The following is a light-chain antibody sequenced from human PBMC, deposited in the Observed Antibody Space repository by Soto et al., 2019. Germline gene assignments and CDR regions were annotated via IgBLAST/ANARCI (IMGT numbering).Light chain of an antibody. CDR3: NSYTNSSAVV. CDR2: EVT. CDR1: RDDIGAYDY. V-gene: IGLV2-14*01. J-gene: IGLJ2*01. Sequence: QSVLTQPASVSGSPGQSITSSCAGTRDDIGAYDYVSWYQQHPGNAPKLLVYEVTNRPSGVSDRFSGSKSGNTASLTISGLQAEDEADYYCNSYTNSSAVVFGGGTKVTVL.